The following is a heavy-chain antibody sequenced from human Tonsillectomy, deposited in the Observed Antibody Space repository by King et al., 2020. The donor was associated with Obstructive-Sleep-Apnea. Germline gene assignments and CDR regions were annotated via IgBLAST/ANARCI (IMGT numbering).Heavy chain of an antibody. CDR1: GFTFSSHW. CDR2: ISQNGTQK. Sequence: VQLVESGGDLVQPGGSLRLSCAASGFTFSSHWMTWVRQAPGEGLERVASISQNGTQKYYVDSVKGRCTISRDNAENSLSLQMNSLRVEDTAIYYCADPPAGYWGQGTLVTVSS. J-gene: IGHJ4*02. V-gene: IGHV3-7*03. CDR3: ADPPAGY. D-gene: IGHD2-2*01.